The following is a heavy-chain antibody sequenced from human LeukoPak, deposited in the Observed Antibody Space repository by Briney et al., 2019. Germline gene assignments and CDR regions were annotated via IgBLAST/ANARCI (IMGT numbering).Heavy chain of an antibody. CDR1: GFTFSGSA. Sequence: GGSLRLSCAASGFTFSGSALHWVRQASGKGLEWVGRIRSTANGYATAYAASVKGRFTISRDDSKNTAYLQMDSLKTEDTAVYYCAKDVKYSSSFRAFDPWGQGTLVTVSS. D-gene: IGHD6-6*01. CDR3: AKDVKYSSSFRAFDP. CDR2: IRSTANGYAT. J-gene: IGHJ5*02. V-gene: IGHV3-73*01.